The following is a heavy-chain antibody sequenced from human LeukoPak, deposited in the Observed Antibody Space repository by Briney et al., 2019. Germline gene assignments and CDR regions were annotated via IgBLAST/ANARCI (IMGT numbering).Heavy chain of an antibody. D-gene: IGHD3-22*01. CDR3: AEDSKTFSYYYDSSGYYWPGAFDI. J-gene: IGHJ3*02. CDR1: GFTFSSYG. V-gene: IGHV3-30*18. Sequence: PGGSLRLSCAASGFTFSSYGMHWVRQAPGKGLEWVAVISYDGSNKYYADSVKGRFTISRDNSKNTLYLQMNSLRAEDTAVYYCAEDSKTFSYYYDSSGYYWPGAFDIWGQGTMVTVSS. CDR2: ISYDGSNK.